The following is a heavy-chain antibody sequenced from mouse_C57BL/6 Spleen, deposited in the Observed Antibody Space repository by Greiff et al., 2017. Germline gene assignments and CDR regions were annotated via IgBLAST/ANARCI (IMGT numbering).Heavy chain of an antibody. Sequence: QVQLKQSGAELVRPGASVTLSCKASGYTFTDYEMHWVKQTPVHGLEWIGAIDPETGGTAYNQKFKGKAILTADKSSSTAYMELRSLTSEDSAVYYCTRRLYGPAMDYWGQGTSVTVSS. D-gene: IGHD1-1*02. V-gene: IGHV1-15*01. CDR3: TRRLYGPAMDY. CDR2: IDPETGGT. J-gene: IGHJ4*01. CDR1: GYTFTDYE.